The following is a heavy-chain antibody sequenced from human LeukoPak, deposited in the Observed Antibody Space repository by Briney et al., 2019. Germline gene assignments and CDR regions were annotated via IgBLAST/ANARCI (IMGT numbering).Heavy chain of an antibody. CDR2: ISSSSSTI. D-gene: IGHD4-23*01. CDR3: ARDRYGGNKGWYFDL. J-gene: IGHJ2*01. V-gene: IGHV3-48*01. CDR1: GFTFSSYS. Sequence: PGGSLRLSCAASGFTFSSYSMNWVRQAPGKGLEWVSYISSSSSTIYYADSVKGRFTISRDNAKNSLYLQMNSLRAEDTAVYYCARDRYGGNKGWYFDLWGRGTLVTVSS.